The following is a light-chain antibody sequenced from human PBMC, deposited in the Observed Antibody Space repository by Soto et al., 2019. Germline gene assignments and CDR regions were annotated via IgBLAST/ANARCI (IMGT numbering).Light chain of an antibody. CDR3: MQGLQTPT. J-gene: IGKJ1*01. CDR2: LGS. Sequence: DIVMTQSPDSLAVSLGERATLNCNSSQSILYSSSSSSKNYLAWYLQRPGQSPQLLIYLGSNRASGVPDRFSSSGSGTDFTLKISRMEAEDVGVYYCMQGLQTPTFGQGTKVDI. CDR1: QSILYSSSSSSKNY. V-gene: IGKV2-28*01.